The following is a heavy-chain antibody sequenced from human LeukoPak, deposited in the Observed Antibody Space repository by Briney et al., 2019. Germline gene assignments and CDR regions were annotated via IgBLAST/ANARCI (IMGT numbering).Heavy chain of an antibody. CDR2: ISSSSSYI. D-gene: IGHD6-13*01. CDR3: ARDLDCSSWYVGYGMDV. J-gene: IGHJ6*02. V-gene: IGHV3-21*04. CDR1: GFTFSSYS. Sequence: PGGSLRLSCAASGFTFSSYSMNWVRQAPGKGLEWVSSISSSSSYIYYADSVKGRFTISRDNAKNSLYLQMNSLRAEDTAVYYCARDLDCSSWYVGYGMDVWGQGTTVTVSS.